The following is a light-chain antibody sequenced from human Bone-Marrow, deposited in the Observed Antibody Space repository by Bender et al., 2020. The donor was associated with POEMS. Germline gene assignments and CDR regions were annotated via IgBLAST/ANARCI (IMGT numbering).Light chain of an antibody. CDR3: QSADTSTSYLGV. J-gene: IGLJ3*02. CDR1: ALPNQY. V-gene: IGLV3-25*03. Sequence: YELKQPPSVSVSPGQTARITCSGDALPNQYVYWYYQKPGQAPVMVMFKDSERTSGIPERFSGSTSGTTATLTISGVQADDEAAYYCQSADTSTSYLGVFGGGTQLTVL. CDR2: KDS.